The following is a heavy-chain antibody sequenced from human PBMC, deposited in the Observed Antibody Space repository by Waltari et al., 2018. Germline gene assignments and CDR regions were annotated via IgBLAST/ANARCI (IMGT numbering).Heavy chain of an antibody. Sequence: QVQLQESGPGLVKPSETLSLTCTVSGGSISGYYWSWIRLSPGKGLEWIGHIYYTGSTNYNPALRRRVTMSMDASKNQFSLKLSSVTAADTAVYYCAKFIRLQLDWFDPWGRGTLVTVSS. CDR3: AKFIRLQLDWFDP. V-gene: IGHV4-59*08. CDR2: IYYTGST. CDR1: GGSISGYY. D-gene: IGHD4-4*01. J-gene: IGHJ5*02.